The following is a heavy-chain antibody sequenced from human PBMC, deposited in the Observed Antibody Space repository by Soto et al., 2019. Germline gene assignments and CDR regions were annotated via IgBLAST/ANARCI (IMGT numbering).Heavy chain of an antibody. CDR3: ARGPVKATPSAADFDS. D-gene: IGHD4-4*01. CDR1: RGAFSNSA. CDR2: IIPIFGTA. Sequence: QVQLVQSGAEVKKPGSSVKVSCKASRGAFSNSAISWVRQAPGQGLEWMGGIIPIFGTANYAQKLQGRVTITADELSTTGYMELNRLTSEDTAVYYCARGPVKATPSAADFDSWGQGTLVTVSS. V-gene: IGHV1-69*12. J-gene: IGHJ4*02.